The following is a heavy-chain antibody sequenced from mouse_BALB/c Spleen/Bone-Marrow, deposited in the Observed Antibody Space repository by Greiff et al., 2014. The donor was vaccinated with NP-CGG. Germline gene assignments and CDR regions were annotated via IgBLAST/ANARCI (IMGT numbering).Heavy chain of an antibody. Sequence: DLVKPGASVKLSCKASGYTFTSYWINWIKQRPGQGLEWIGRIPPGSGTTYYNEMFKGKATLTVDTSSTTAYIQLSSLLSEDTAVYFCARGSYCYGNSSPWFAYWGQGTLVTVSA. J-gene: IGHJ3*01. CDR1: GYTFTSYW. D-gene: IGHD1-1*01. CDR3: ARGSYCYGNSSPWFAY. V-gene: IGHV1S41*01. CDR2: IPPGSGTT.